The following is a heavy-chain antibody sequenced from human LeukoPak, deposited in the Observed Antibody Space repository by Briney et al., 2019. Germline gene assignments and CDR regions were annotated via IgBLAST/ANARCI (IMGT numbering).Heavy chain of an antibody. CDR3: ARGRWAPFDC. J-gene: IGHJ4*02. CDR2: IKQDGSEK. Sequence: SRGSLRLSCAASGFTSSDYWMHWVRQAPGKGLEWVANIKQDGSEKNYVASVKGRFTISRDNAKNSLYLQMNSLRAEDTALYYCARGRWAPFDCWGQGTLVTVSS. D-gene: IGHD6-13*01. V-gene: IGHV3-7*01. CDR1: GFTSSDYW.